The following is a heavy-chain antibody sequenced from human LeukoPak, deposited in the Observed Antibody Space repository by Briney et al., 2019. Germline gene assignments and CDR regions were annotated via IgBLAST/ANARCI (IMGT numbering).Heavy chain of an antibody. CDR2: IYYSGST. CDR1: GGSISSYY. D-gene: IGHD6-13*01. Sequence: SSETLSLTCTVSGGSISSYYWSWIRQPPGKGLEWIGYIYYSGSTYYNPSLKSRVTISVDTSKNQFSLKLSSVTAADTAVYYCARVGYSSSWYGSWFDPWGQGTLVTVSS. V-gene: IGHV4-59*06. J-gene: IGHJ5*02. CDR3: ARVGYSSSWYGSWFDP.